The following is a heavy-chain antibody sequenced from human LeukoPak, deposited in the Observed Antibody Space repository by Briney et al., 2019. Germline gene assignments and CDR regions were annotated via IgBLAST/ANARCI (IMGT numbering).Heavy chain of an antibody. D-gene: IGHD5-24*01. V-gene: IGHV3-23*01. CDR1: GFTFSSYA. CDR3: ARRDGYNMGAFDI. CDR2: ISGSGGST. Sequence: GGSLRLSCAASGFTFSSYAMSWVRQAPGKGPEWVSAISGSGGSTYYAGSVKGRFTISRDNSKNTLYLQMNSLRAEDTAVYYCARRDGYNMGAFDIWGQGTMVAVSS. J-gene: IGHJ3*02.